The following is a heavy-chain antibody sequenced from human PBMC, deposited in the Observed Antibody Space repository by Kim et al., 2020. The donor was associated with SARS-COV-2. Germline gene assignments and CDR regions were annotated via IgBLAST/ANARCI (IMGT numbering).Heavy chain of an antibody. D-gene: IGHD1-26*01. J-gene: IGHJ6*02. CDR2: IVVGSGNT. CDR1: GFTFTSSA. Sequence: SVKVSCKASGFTFTSSAMQWVRQARGQRLEWIGWIVVGSGNTNYAQKFQERVTITRDMSTSTDYMERSSLISDDTAVYYCAAETGCIVGATGGYYYYYGLDGWGQGGTVAVCS. CDR3: AAETGCIVGATGGYYYYYGLDG. V-gene: IGHV1-58*02.